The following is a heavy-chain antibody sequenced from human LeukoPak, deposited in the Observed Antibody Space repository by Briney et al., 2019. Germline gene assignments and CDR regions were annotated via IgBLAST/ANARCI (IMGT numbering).Heavy chain of an antibody. D-gene: IGHD2-21*01. J-gene: IGHJ4*02. V-gene: IGHV3-23*01. CDR2: ISGSGGST. CDR1: GFTFSSYA. Sequence: GGSLSLSCAASGFTFSSYAMCGVRQAPGKGLEWVSAISGSGGSTYYADSVKGRFTSSRDNSKNTLYLQMNSLRAEDTAVYYWAKFVRGYWGQGAMVTVSS. CDR3: AKFVRGY.